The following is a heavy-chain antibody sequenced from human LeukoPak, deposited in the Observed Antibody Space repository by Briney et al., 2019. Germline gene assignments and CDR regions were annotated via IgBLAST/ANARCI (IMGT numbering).Heavy chain of an antibody. CDR2: INTDGSNT. D-gene: IGHD1-1*01. J-gene: IGHJ4*02. Sequence: SGGSLRLSCVASEFNFSRYWMHWVRQVPGKGPAWVSRINTDGSNTDYADSVLGRFAISRDNAKNMLYLQMSSLRADDTAVYYCARGTLTTVYYFDSWGQGTLVPVSS. CDR1: EFNFSRYW. V-gene: IGHV3-74*01. CDR3: ARGTLTTVYYFDS.